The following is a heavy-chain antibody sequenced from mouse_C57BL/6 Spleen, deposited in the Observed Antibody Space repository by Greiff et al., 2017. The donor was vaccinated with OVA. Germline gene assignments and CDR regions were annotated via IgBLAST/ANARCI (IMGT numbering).Heavy chain of an antibody. CDR3: SLITTVVATGYFDV. CDR2: IWGDGST. Sequence: VQLQQSGPGLVAPSQSLSITCTVSGFSLTSYGVSWVRQPPGKGLEWLGVIWGDGSTNYHSALISRLSISKDNSKSQVFLKLNSLQTDDTATYYCSLITTVVATGYFDVWGTGTTVTVSS. V-gene: IGHV2-3*01. J-gene: IGHJ1*03. D-gene: IGHD1-1*01. CDR1: GFSLTSYG.